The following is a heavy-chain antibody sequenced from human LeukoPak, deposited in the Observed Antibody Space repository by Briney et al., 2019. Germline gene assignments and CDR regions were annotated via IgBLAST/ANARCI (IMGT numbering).Heavy chain of an antibody. V-gene: IGHV4-34*01. Sequence: SETLSLTCAVYGGSFSGYYWSWNRQPPGKGLEWIGEINHSGSTNYNPSLKSRVTISVDTSKNQFSLKLSSVTAADTAVYYCARSRTPTDFDYWGQGTLVTVSS. CDR3: ARSRTPTDFDY. J-gene: IGHJ4*02. CDR1: GGSFSGYY. CDR2: INHSGST.